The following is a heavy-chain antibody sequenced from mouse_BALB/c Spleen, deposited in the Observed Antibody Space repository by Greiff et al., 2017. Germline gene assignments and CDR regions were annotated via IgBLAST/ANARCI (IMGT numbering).Heavy chain of an antibody. D-gene: IGHD3-1*01. CDR1: GYSITSDYA. CDR2: ISYSGST. J-gene: IGHJ2*01. CDR3: ARQLGLRNYFDY. Sequence: EVQLVESGPGLVKPSQSLSLTCTVTGYSITSDYAWNWIRQFPGNKLEWMGYISYSGSTSYNPSLKSRISITRDTSKNQFFLQLNSVTTEDTATYYCARQLGLRNYFDYWGQGTTLTVSS. V-gene: IGHV3-2*02.